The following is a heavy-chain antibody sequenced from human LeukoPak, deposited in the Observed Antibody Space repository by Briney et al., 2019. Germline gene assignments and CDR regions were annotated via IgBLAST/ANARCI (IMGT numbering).Heavy chain of an antibody. Sequence: ASVKVSCKASGYTFTSYAMHWVRQAPGQRLEWMGWINAGNGNTKYSQKFQGRVTITRDTSASTAYMELSSLRSDDTAVYYCARGEPYISSAFDIWGQGTMVTVSS. J-gene: IGHJ3*02. D-gene: IGHD3-9*01. CDR1: GYTFTSYA. CDR3: ARGEPYISSAFDI. V-gene: IGHV1-3*01. CDR2: INAGNGNT.